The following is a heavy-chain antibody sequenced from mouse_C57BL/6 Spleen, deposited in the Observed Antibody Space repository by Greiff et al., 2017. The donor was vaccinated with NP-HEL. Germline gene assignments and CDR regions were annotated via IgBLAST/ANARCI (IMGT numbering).Heavy chain of an antibody. V-gene: IGHV1-26*01. CDR1: GYTFTDYY. CDR3: ARSEVLRFFDY. D-gene: IGHD1-1*01. CDR2: INPNNGGT. J-gene: IGHJ2*01. Sequence: VQLQQSGPELVKPGASVKISCKASGYTFTDYYMNWVKQSHGKSLEWIGDINPNNGGTSYNQKFKGKATLTVDKSSSTAYMELRSLTSEDSAVYYCARSEVLRFFDYWGRGTTLTVSS.